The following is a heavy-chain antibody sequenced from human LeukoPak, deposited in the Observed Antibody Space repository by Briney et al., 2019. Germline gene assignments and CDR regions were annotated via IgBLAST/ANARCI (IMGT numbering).Heavy chain of an antibody. V-gene: IGHV3-21*04. D-gene: IGHD3/OR15-3a*01. CDR1: GFTFSSYS. Sequence: NPGGSLRLSCAASGFTFSSYSMNWVRQAPGKGLEWVSSISSSSSYIYYADLVKGRFTISRDNSKNTLDLQMNSLTVEDTALYYCAKDRGTGFLHDWTVSSWGQGTRVTVSS. J-gene: IGHJ4*02. CDR2: ISSSSSYI. CDR3: AKDRGTGFLHDWTVSS.